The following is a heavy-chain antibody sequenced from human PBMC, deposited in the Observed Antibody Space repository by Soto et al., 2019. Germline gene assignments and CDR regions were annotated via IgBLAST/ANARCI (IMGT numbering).Heavy chain of an antibody. CDR1: GFTFSSYA. Sequence: QVQLVESGGGVVQPGRSLRLSCAASGFTFSSYAMHWVRQAPGKGLEWVAVISYDGSNKYYADSVKGRFTISRDNSKNTLYLQMNSLRAEDTAVNYCARDRYDFWSGYYSSYYFDYWGQGTLVTVSS. J-gene: IGHJ4*02. CDR3: ARDRYDFWSGYYSSYYFDY. CDR2: ISYDGSNK. D-gene: IGHD3-3*01. V-gene: IGHV3-30-3*01.